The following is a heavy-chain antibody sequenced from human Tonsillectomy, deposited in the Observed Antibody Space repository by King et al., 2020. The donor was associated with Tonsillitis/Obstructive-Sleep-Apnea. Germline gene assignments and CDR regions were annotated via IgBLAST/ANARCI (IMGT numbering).Heavy chain of an antibody. CDR3: ARGRGATTAY. D-gene: IGHD1-26*01. J-gene: IGHJ4*02. V-gene: IGHV4-34*01. Sequence: VQLQQWGAGLLKPSETLSLTCAVYGGSFSGYYWSWIRQPPGKGLEWIGEINHSGSTNYNPSLKSRVTISVDTSKNQFSLKLSSVTAADTAVYYCARGRGATTAYWGQGTLVTVSS. CDR2: INHSGST. CDR1: GGSFSGYY.